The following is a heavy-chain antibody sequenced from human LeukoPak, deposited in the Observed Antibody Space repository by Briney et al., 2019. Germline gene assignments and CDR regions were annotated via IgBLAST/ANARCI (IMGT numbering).Heavy chain of an antibody. J-gene: IGHJ4*02. Sequence: GGSLRLSCAASGFTVSSNFMSWVRQAPGKGLEWVSAISANGGGTYYADSVKGRFTISRDNSKNTLYLQMNSLRAEDTAVYYCAKGSSPFDYWGQGTLVTVSS. V-gene: IGHV3-23*01. CDR2: ISANGGGT. CDR3: AKGSSPFDY. D-gene: IGHD6-13*01. CDR1: GFTVSSNF.